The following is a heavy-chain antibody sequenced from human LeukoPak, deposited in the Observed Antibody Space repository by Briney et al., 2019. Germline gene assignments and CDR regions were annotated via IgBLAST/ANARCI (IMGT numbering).Heavy chain of an antibody. CDR1: GFTFSSYS. CDR2: ISSSSSYI. J-gene: IGHJ5*02. D-gene: IGHD3-3*01. Sequence: GGSLRLSCAASGFTFSSYSMNWVRQAPGEGLEWVSSISSSSSYIYYADSVKGRFTISRDNAKNSLYLQMNSLRAEDTAVYYCARGSPDDFWSGYNAWGQGTLVTVSS. CDR3: ARGSPDDFWSGYNA. V-gene: IGHV3-21*01.